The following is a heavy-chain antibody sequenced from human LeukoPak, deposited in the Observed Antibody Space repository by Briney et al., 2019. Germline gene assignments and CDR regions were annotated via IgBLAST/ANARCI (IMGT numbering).Heavy chain of an antibody. CDR3: ARGYSSSWLDY. Sequence: SETLSLTCAVYGGSFSGYYWSWIRQPPGKGLEWIGYIYHSGSTYYNPSLKSRVTISVDRSKNQFSLKLSSVTAADTAVYYCARGYSSSWLDYWGQGTLVTVSS. CDR2: IYHSGST. V-gene: IGHV4-34*01. CDR1: GGSFSGYY. J-gene: IGHJ4*02. D-gene: IGHD6-13*01.